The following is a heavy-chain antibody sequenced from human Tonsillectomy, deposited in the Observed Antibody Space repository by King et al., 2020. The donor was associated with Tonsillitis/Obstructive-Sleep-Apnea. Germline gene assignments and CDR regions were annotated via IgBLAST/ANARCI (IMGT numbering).Heavy chain of an antibody. CDR3: ARLSSSSSSCYNYSGMDV. CDR1: GYSFTSYW. Sequence: VQLVESGAEVKKPGESLRISCKGSGYSFTSYWITWVRQLPGKGLEWMGRIDPTDSYTNYSPSFHGHVTISVDKSIGTAYLQWSSLKASATAMYYCARLSSSSSSCYNYSGMDVWGQGTTVTVSS. CDR2: IDPTDSYT. J-gene: IGHJ6*02. D-gene: IGHD2-2*01. V-gene: IGHV5-10-1*03.